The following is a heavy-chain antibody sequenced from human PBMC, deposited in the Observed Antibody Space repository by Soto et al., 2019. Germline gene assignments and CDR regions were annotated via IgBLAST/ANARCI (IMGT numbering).Heavy chain of an antibody. V-gene: IGHV1-46*01. CDR2: INPSGGST. Sequence: QVQLVQSGAEVKKPGASVKVSCKASGYTFTSYYMHWVRQAPGQGLEWMGIINPSGGSTSYAQKFQGRVNMTRDTSTSTVYMELSSLRSEDTAVYYCARDYYYDSSGYYADYYYGMDVWGQGTTVTVSS. CDR1: GYTFTSYY. CDR3: ARDYYYDSSGYYADYYYGMDV. J-gene: IGHJ6*02. D-gene: IGHD3-22*01.